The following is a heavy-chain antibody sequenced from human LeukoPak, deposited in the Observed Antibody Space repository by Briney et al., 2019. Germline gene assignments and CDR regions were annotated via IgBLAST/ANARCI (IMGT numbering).Heavy chain of an antibody. D-gene: IGHD3-10*01. CDR1: GFTFSSYA. J-gene: IGHJ3*02. CDR3: AKEKGRYGDVGSAFDI. Sequence: GGSLRLSCAASGFTFSSYAMSWVRQAPGKGLEWVSAISGSGGSTYYADSVRGRFTISRDNSKNTLYPQMNSLRAEDTAVYYCAKEKGRYGDVGSAFDIWGQGTMVTVSS. V-gene: IGHV3-23*01. CDR2: ISGSGGST.